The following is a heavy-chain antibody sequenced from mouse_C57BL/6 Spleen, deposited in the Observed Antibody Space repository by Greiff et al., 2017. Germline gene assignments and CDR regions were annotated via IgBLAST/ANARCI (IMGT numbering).Heavy chain of an antibody. J-gene: IGHJ2*01. CDR2: ISSGGSYT. D-gene: IGHD1-1*01. CDR1: GFTFSSYG. Sequence: EVMLVESGGDLVKPGGSLKLSCAASGFTFSSYGMSWVRQTPDKRLEWVATISSGGSYTYYPDSVKGRFTISRDNAKNTLYLQMSSLKSEDTAMYYCARRDYYGSSSYYFDYWGQGTTLTV. CDR3: ARRDYYGSSSYYFDY. V-gene: IGHV5-6*02.